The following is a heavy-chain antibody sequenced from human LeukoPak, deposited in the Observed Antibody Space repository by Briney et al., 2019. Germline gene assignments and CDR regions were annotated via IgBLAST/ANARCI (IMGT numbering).Heavy chain of an antibody. CDR1: GGSFSGYY. D-gene: IGHD1-26*01. CDR2: INHSGST. V-gene: IGHV4-34*01. Sequence: SETLSLTCAVYGGSFSGYYWSWIRQPPGKGLEWIGEINHSGSTNYNPSLKSRVSISLDTSKNQFSLKLSSVTAADTAAYYCARAISGSYRRGGFFQYWGQGTLVTVSS. CDR3: ARAISGSYRRGGFFQY. J-gene: IGHJ1*01.